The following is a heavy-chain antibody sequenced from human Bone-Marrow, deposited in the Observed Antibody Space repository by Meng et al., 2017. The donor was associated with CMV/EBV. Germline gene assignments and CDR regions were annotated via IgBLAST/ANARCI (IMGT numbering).Heavy chain of an antibody. Sequence: VSGASIYSDSYYWSWIRQHPGKGLEWIGYISYSATTYYNPSLKSRVTISVDTSKNQFSLKLSSVTATDTAVYFCARVYIWGNYRLDYWGQGALVTVSS. CDR1: GASIYSDSYY. J-gene: IGHJ4*02. V-gene: IGHV4-31*02. CDR3: ARVYIWGNYRLDY. CDR2: ISYSATT. D-gene: IGHD3-16*02.